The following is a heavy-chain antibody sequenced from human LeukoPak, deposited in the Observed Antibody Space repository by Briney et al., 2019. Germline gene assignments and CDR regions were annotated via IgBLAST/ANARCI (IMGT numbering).Heavy chain of an antibody. CDR2: ISSSSSYT. CDR1: GFTFSDYY. J-gene: IGHJ4*02. V-gene: IGHV3-11*05. Sequence: PGGSLRLSCAASGFTFSDYYMSWIRQAPGKGLEWVSYISSSSSYTNYADSVKGRFTISRGNAKNSLYLQMNSLRAEDTAVYYCARDWNGECPDYWGQGTLVTVSS. D-gene: IGHD1-1*01. CDR3: ARDWNGECPDY.